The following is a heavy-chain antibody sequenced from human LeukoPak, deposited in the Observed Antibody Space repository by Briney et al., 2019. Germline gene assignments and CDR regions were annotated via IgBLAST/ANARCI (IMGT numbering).Heavy chain of an antibody. Sequence: SETLSLTCTVSGGSISSYYWSWIRQPAERGLEWIGHIYPSGSTNYNPSLKSRVTMSVDTSKNQFSLKLSSVTAADTAVYYCARDYGDSRAFDIWGQGRMVTVSS. CDR1: GGSISSYY. CDR2: IYPSGST. CDR3: ARDYGDSRAFDI. J-gene: IGHJ3*02. V-gene: IGHV4-4*07. D-gene: IGHD4-17*01.